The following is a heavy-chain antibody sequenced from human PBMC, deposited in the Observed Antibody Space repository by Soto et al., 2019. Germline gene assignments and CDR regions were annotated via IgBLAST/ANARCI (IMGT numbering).Heavy chain of an antibody. J-gene: IGHJ4*02. CDR3: ARRLLWFGELLTPPCY. Sequence: PGGSLRLSCAASGFTFSSYGMHWVRQAPGKGLEWVAVISYDGSNKYYADSVKGRFTISRDNSKSTLYLQMNSLRAEDTAVYYCARRLLWFGELLTPPCYWGQGPLVILSA. CDR1: GFTFSSYG. CDR2: ISYDGSNK. D-gene: IGHD3-10*01. V-gene: IGHV3-30*03.